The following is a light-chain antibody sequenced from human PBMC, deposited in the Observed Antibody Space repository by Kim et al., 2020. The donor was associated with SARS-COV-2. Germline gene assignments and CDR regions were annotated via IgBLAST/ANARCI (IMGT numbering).Light chain of an antibody. V-gene: IGLV2-14*04. CDR1: SSDVGGYIH. Sequence: GQASTISCTGTSSDVGGYIHVSWYQQHPGKAPKLIIYDVNKRPSGASDRFSGSKSANTASLTISGLQAEDEAEYYCSSFTAIGTWVFGGGTKVTVL. J-gene: IGLJ3*02. CDR3: SSFTAIGTWV. CDR2: DVN.